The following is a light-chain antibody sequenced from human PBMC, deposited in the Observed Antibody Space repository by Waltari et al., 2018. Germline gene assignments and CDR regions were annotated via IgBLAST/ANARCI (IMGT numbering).Light chain of an antibody. CDR3: SSYTSFSTPSYV. Sequence: QSALTQPASVSGSPGQSITISCTGTSSDVGGYNDVSWYQQHPGKAPKLLIYDVANRPSGVSNRCSGSKSGNTASLTISGLQAEDEADYYCSSYTSFSTPSYVFGTGTKVTVL. CDR1: SSDVGGYND. CDR2: DVA. J-gene: IGLJ1*01. V-gene: IGLV2-14*03.